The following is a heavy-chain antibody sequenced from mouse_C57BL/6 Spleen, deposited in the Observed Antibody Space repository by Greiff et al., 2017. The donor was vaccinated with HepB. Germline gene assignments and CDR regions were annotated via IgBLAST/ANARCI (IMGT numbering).Heavy chain of an antibody. D-gene: IGHD1-1*01. CDR2: IYPGDGDT. V-gene: IGHV1-80*01. J-gene: IGHJ2*01. Sequence: VQLQQSGAELVKPGASVKISCKASGYAFSSYWMNWVKQRPGKGLEWIGQIYPGDGDTNYNGKFKGKATLTADKSSSTAYMQLSSLTSEDSAVYFCARGGLAVVADFDYWGQGTTLTVSS. CDR3: ARGGLAVVADFDY. CDR1: GYAFSSYW.